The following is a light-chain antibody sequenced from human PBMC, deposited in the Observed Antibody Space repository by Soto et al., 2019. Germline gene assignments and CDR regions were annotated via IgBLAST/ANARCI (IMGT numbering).Light chain of an antibody. Sequence: EIVMTQSPATLSVSPGDRATLSFMASESVTSSLAWYQQKPGQPPRLLIYAASTRATDVPARFSGGGSETEFTLTISSLQSEDFAVYFCQQYNIWPLWTFGQGTKVDI. J-gene: IGKJ1*01. CDR1: ESVTSS. CDR3: QQYNIWPLWT. V-gene: IGKV3-15*01. CDR2: AAS.